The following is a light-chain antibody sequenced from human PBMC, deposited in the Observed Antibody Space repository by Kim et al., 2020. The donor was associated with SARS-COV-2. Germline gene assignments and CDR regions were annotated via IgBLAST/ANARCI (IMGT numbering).Light chain of an antibody. V-gene: IGKV1-39*01. CDR2: AAS. Sequence: SASVGDRVTITCLASQSIRSYLNWYQQKRGKAPKLLVYAASSLQSGVPSRFSGSGSGTDFTLTISSLQPEDLETYYWQQSYSTPYTFGQGTKLEI. CDR1: QSIRSY. CDR3: QQSYSTPYT. J-gene: IGKJ2*01.